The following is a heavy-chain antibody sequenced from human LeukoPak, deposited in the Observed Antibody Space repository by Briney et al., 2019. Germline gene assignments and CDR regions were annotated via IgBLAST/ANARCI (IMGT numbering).Heavy chain of an antibody. V-gene: IGHV3-30*04. CDR2: ISYDGSNK. Sequence: GMSLRLSCAASGFTFSSYAMHWVRQAPGKGLEWVAVISYDGSNKYYADSVKGRFTISRDNSKNTLYLQMNSLRAEDTAVYYCARGGIYYDSSGSTRRPFDYWAREPWSPSPQ. D-gene: IGHD3-22*01. J-gene: IGHJ4*02. CDR3: ARGGIYYDSSGSTRRPFDY. CDR1: GFTFSSYA.